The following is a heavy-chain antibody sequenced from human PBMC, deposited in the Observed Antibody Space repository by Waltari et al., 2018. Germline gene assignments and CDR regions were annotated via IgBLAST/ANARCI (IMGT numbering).Heavy chain of an antibody. J-gene: IGHJ4*02. D-gene: IGHD3-9*01. CDR2: IYYSGST. CDR3: AKDRADILAGYLSFDY. CDR1: GGSISSRSYY. V-gene: IGHV4-39*02. Sequence: QLQLQESGPGLVKPSETLSLTCTVSGGSISSRSYYWGWIRQPPGKGLEWIGSIYYSGSTYYNPSLKSRVTISVDTSRNQFSLKLSSVTAADTAVYYCAKDRADILAGYLSFDYWGQGTLVTVSS.